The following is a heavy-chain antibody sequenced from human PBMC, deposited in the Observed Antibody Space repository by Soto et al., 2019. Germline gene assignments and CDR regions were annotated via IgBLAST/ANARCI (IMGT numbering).Heavy chain of an antibody. CDR3: ARGDDSSGIDY. Sequence: PGGSLRLSCAASGFTFSSYGIHWVRQAPGKGLEWVAVISHDGSKTNYADSVKGRFTISRDNSKDTVYLQMNSLRAADTAVYYCARGDDSSGIDYWGQGTLVTVSS. D-gene: IGHD3-22*01. CDR2: ISHDGSKT. J-gene: IGHJ4*02. V-gene: IGHV3-30*03. CDR1: GFTFSSYG.